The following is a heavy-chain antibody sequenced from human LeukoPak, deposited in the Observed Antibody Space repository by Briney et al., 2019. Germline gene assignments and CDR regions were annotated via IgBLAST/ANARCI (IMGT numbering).Heavy chain of an antibody. V-gene: IGHV3-74*01. Sequence: GGSLRLSCAASGFTFSSYWMHWVRQAPGKGLVWVSRINSDGSSTAYADSVKDRFTISRDNAKNTLYLQMNSLRAEDTAVYYCVREPQAEYYFDYWGQGTLVTVSS. D-gene: IGHD1-14*01. CDR1: GFTFSSYW. CDR2: INSDGSST. J-gene: IGHJ4*02. CDR3: VREPQAEYYFDY.